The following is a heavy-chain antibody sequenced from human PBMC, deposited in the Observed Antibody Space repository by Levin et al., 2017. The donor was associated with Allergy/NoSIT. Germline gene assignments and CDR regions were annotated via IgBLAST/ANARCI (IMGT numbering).Heavy chain of an antibody. Sequence: GGSLRLSCAASGFTFSTYAMNWVRQAPGKGLEWASSISSSGDSTYYADSVKGRFTISRDHSKNTLYLQMNNVRAEDTAVYYCAKVGSPVSWCIDYWGQGTLVTVSS. CDR3: AKVGSPVSWCIDY. J-gene: IGHJ4*02. CDR1: GFTFSTYA. D-gene: IGHD4/OR15-4a*01. V-gene: IGHV3-23*01. CDR2: ISSSGDST.